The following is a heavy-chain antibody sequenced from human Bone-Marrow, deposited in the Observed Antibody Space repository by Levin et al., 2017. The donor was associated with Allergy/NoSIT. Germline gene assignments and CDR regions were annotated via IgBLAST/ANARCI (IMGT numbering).Heavy chain of an antibody. CDR1: GFNFNTPT. D-gene: IGHD3-16*01. V-gene: IGHV3-33*01. Sequence: LSLTCEASGFNFNTPTMHWVRQAPGGGLEWVGVIWYDGTDRYYGDALKGRFTISRDNSNNKVFLHLSGLRVDDTAIYYCARDLGIGREFDYWGQGSVVTVSS. CDR2: IWYDGTDR. CDR3: ARDLGIGREFDY. J-gene: IGHJ4*02.